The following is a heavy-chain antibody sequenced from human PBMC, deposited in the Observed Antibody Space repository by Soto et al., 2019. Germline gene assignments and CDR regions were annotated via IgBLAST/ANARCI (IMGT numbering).Heavy chain of an antibody. Sequence: EVQLVESGGGLVQPGGSLRLSCAASGFTFSNAWMSWVRQAPGKWLEWVGRIKSKTDGGTTDYAAPVKGRFTISRDDSKNTLYLQMNSLKTEDTAVSYCTTDGSRRWFGELSPFDYWGQGTLVTVSS. V-gene: IGHV3-15*01. CDR3: TTDGSRRWFGELSPFDY. D-gene: IGHD3-10*01. CDR2: IKSKTDGGTT. CDR1: GFTFSNAW. J-gene: IGHJ4*02.